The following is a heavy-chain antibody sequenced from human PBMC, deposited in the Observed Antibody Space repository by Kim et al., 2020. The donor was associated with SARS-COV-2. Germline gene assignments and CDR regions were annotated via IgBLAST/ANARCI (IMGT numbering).Heavy chain of an antibody. Sequence: SVKVSCKASGGTFSSYAISWVRQAPGQGLEWMGGIIPFFGTANYAQKFQGRVTITADESTSTAYMELSSLRSEDTAVYYCARSGYSTPSYYYYGMDVWGQGTTVTVSS. V-gene: IGHV1-69*13. CDR1: GGTFSSYA. J-gene: IGHJ6*02. CDR2: IIPFFGTA. D-gene: IGHD3-22*01. CDR3: ARSGYSTPSYYYYGMDV.